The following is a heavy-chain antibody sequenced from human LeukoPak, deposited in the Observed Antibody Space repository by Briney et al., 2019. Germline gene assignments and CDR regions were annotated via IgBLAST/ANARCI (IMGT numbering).Heavy chain of an antibody. CDR2: ISGSGGST. V-gene: IGHV3-23*01. D-gene: IGHD3-3*01. J-gene: IGHJ4*02. CDR3: AKELTIFGVVIIPPAFDY. CDR1: GFTFSSYA. Sequence: GGSLRLSCAASGFTFSSYAMSWVRQAPGKGLEWVSAISGSGGSTYYADSVKGRFTISRDNSKSTLYLQMNSLRAEDTAAYYCAKELTIFGVVIIPPAFDYWGQGTLVTVSS.